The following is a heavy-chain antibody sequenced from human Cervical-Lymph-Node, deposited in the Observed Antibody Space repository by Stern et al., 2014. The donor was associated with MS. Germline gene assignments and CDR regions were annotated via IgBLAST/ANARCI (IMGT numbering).Heavy chain of an antibody. Sequence: VQLVQSGAEVKKPGASVKVSCKGSCEYTFTDYYFHWLRHAPGQALEWMGLICPNGGGTINPQKFQGRVIMTRDTSISTLYMELNNLRPDDTAVYYCARGLGVTAFDFWGQGTLVTVSS. CDR2: ICPNGGGT. D-gene: IGHD4-11*01. CDR3: ARGLGVTAFDF. J-gene: IGHJ4*02. CDR1: CEYTFTDYY. V-gene: IGHV1-2*06.